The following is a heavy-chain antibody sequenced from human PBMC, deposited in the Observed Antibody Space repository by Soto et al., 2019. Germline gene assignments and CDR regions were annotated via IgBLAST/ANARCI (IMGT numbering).Heavy chain of an antibody. CDR2: IRSKAYGGTT. CDR3: ARYRTAADLSDFDF. Sequence: GSLRLSCTGSGFTFLAYALIFGRHSPFKGLEWVGSIRSKAYGGTTEYAASLRGRFTISRDGSKSVAYLQMNSLKSEDTAVYYCARYRTAADLSDFDFWGQGTLVTSPQ. CDR1: GFTFLAYA. D-gene: IGHD6-25*01. V-gene: IGHV3-49*04. J-gene: IGHJ4*02.